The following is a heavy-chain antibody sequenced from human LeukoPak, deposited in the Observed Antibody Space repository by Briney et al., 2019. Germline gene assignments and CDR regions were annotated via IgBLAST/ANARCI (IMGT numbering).Heavy chain of an antibody. V-gene: IGHV4-34*01. CDR3: ARARGSFDY. D-gene: IGHD3-10*01. J-gene: IGHJ4*02. Sequence: SETLTLTCAVYGGSFSGYYWSWIRQPPGKGLEWIGEINHSGSTNYNPSLKSRVTISVDTSKNQFSLKLSSVTAAATAVYSCARARGSFDYWGQGPLVTVSS. CDR2: INHSGST. CDR1: GGSFSGYY.